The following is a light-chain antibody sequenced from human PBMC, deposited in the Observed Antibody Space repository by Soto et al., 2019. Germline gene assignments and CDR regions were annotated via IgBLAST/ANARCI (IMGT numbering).Light chain of an antibody. Sequence: DIQMTQSPSSLSAAVGDRVTITCRASHGIRNYLAWYQQKPGKVPKLLIYAASTLQPGVPSRFSGGGSGTDFTLTISSLQPEDVATYYCQHYKSASFTFGPGTRVDFK. V-gene: IGKV1-27*01. J-gene: IGKJ3*01. CDR1: HGIRNY. CDR3: QHYKSASFT. CDR2: AAS.